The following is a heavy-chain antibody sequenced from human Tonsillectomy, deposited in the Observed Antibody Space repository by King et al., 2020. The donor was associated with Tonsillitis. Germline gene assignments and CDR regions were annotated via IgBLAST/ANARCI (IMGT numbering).Heavy chain of an antibody. J-gene: IGHJ3*02. CDR3: ARTSITIFGVVPYGAFDI. CDR1: GGSMSSGDHY. CDR2: IYYRGST. Sequence: VQLQESGPGLVKPSQTLSLTCSVSGGSMSSGDHYWSWIRQPPGKGLEWIGYIYYRGSTYYNPSLKSRVIISVDTSQNQFSLKLSSVTAADTAVYYCARTSITIFGVVPYGAFDIWGQGTMVTVSS. V-gene: IGHV4-30-4*01. D-gene: IGHD3-3*01.